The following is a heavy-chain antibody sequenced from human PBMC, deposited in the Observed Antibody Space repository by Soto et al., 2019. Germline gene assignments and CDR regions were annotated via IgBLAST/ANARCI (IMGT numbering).Heavy chain of an antibody. J-gene: IGHJ4*02. CDR3: ARGRYGDY. V-gene: IGHV1-18*01. D-gene: IGHD1-1*01. Sequence: LEQSGAEVKKPGASVKVSCKGSGYIFTTYGITWVRQAPGQGLEWMGWISAHNGNTNYAQKLQGRVTVTRDTSTSTAYMELRNLRSDDTAVYYCARGRYGDYWGQGALVTVSS. CDR2: ISAHNGNT. CDR1: GYIFTTYG.